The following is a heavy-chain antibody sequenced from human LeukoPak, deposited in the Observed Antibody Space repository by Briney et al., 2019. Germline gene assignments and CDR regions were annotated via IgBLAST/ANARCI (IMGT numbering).Heavy chain of an antibody. CDR1: GFSFSVYY. V-gene: IGHV3-11*04. J-gene: IGHJ4*02. CDR3: ARKDFSSGSFTY. CDR2: IGLSGYPL. D-gene: IGHD3-22*01. Sequence: GGSLRLSCEVSGFSFSVYYMSWIRQAPGKGLEWISYIGLSGYPLDYADSVKGRFTISRDNAKNSLYLEMNSLRAEGTAVYYCARKDFSSGSFTYWGQGTLVTVSS.